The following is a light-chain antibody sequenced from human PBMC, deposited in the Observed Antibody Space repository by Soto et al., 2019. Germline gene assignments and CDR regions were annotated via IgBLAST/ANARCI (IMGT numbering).Light chain of an antibody. CDR1: ESLLHRNGNTL. J-gene: IGKJ5*01. CDR3: MQSTQLPPT. CDR2: LVS. V-gene: IGKV2-28*01. Sequence: DIVLTQSPLSLTVTPGESASISCTSSESLLHRNGNTLLDWYLPKPGQSPQLLIELVSRRASGVPDRVSGSGAGTDCTREISRVETDDVGIYDGMQSTQLPPTVGQGTRLEIK.